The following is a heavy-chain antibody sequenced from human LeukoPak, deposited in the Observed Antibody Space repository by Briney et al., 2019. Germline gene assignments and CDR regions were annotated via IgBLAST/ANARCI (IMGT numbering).Heavy chain of an antibody. D-gene: IGHD3-3*01. CDR3: ARGTIFLQG. CDR1: GGSISSYY. J-gene: IGHJ4*02. CDR2: VYYSGST. Sequence: PSETLSLTCTVSGGSISSYYWSWIRQPPGKGLEWIGYVYYSGSTNYNPSLKSRVTISVDTSKNLFSLKLSSVSAADTAVYYCARGTIFLQGWGQGTLVTVSS. V-gene: IGHV4-59*01.